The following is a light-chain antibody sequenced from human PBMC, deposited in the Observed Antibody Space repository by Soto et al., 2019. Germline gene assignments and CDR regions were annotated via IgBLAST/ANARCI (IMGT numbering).Light chain of an antibody. CDR3: QTWGTGIPWV. Sequence: QLVLTQSPSASASLGASVKLTCTLSSGHSSYAIAWHQQQPEKGPRYLMKLNSDGSHSKGDGIPDRFSGSSSGAERYLTISSRKSEDEADYYCQTWGTGIPWVFGGGTKLTVL. CDR1: SGHSSYA. J-gene: IGLJ3*02. CDR2: LNSDGSH. V-gene: IGLV4-69*01.